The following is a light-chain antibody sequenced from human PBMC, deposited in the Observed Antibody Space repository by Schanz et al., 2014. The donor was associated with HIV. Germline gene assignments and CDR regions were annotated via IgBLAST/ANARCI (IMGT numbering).Light chain of an antibody. CDR3: CSYAGDYSFYV. CDR1: SSDVGGYNY. CDR2: EVT. J-gene: IGLJ1*01. Sequence: QSALTQPASVSGSPGQSITISCTGTSSDVGGYNYVSWYQQHPGKAPKLMIYEVTKRPSGVPDRFSGSTSGITASLTISGLQAEDEADYYCCSYAGDYSFYVFGTGTKLTVL. V-gene: IGLV2-11*01.